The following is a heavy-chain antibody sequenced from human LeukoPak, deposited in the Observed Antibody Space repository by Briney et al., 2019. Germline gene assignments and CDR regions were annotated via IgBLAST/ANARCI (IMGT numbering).Heavy chain of an antibody. CDR3: AGTLNYDILTGPIRVFDY. CDR2: SYHSGST. Sequence: PSETLSLTCTVSGYSISSGYYWGWIRQPPGKGLEWIGSSYHSGSTYYNPSLKSRVTISVDTSKNQFSLKLSSVTAADTAVYYFAGTLNYDILTGPIRVFDYWGQGTLVTVSS. CDR1: GYSISSGYY. J-gene: IGHJ4*02. D-gene: IGHD3-9*01. V-gene: IGHV4-38-2*02.